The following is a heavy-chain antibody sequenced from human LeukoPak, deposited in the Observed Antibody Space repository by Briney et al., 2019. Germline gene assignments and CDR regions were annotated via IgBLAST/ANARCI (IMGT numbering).Heavy chain of an antibody. CDR1: GYTFTSYD. J-gene: IGHJ4*02. Sequence: APVKVSCKASGYTFTSYDINWVRQATGQGPEWMGWMNPNSGNTGYAQKFQGRVTMTRNTSISTAYMELSSLRSEDTAVYYCARGRFRYKGSTISFDYWGQGTLVTVSS. D-gene: IGHD2-2*01. CDR2: MNPNSGNT. CDR3: ARGRFRYKGSTISFDY. V-gene: IGHV1-8*01.